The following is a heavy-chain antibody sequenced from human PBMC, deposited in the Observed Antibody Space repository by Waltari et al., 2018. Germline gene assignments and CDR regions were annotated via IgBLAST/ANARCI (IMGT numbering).Heavy chain of an antibody. CDR2: IYSGGST. Sequence: EVQLLESGGGLVQPGGSLRLSCAASGFTFSSYAMSWVRQAPGKGLGWVSVIYSGGSTYYADSVKGRFTISRDNAKNSLYLQMNSLRAEDTAVYYCARWVGGYRTDYWGQGTLVTVSS. CDR3: ARWVGGYRTDY. D-gene: IGHD3-16*02. CDR1: GFTFSSYA. J-gene: IGHJ4*02. V-gene: IGHV3-23*03.